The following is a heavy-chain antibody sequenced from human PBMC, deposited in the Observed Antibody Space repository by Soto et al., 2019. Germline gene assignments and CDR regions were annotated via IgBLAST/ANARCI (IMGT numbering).Heavy chain of an antibody. CDR1: GGSFSGYY. V-gene: IGHV4-34*01. Sequence: SETLSLTCAVYGGSFSGYYWSWIRQPPGKGLEGFGEINHSGSTNYNPSLKSRVTISVDTSKNQFSLKLSSVTAADTAVYYCARGRLWVDIVVVVAAKGAFDIWGQGTMVTVSS. CDR2: INHSGST. CDR3: ARGRLWVDIVVVVAAKGAFDI. J-gene: IGHJ3*02. D-gene: IGHD2-15*01.